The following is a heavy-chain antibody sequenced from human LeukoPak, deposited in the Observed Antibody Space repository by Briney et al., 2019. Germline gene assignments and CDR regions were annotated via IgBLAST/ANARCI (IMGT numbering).Heavy chain of an antibody. CDR3: ARGPRLAARSWFDP. D-gene: IGHD6-6*01. CDR1: GRSFSDYY. Sequence: SETLSLTCAVYGRSFSDYYWSWIRQPPGKGLEWIGEINHSGSTNYNPSLKSRVTISVDTSKNQFSLKLSSVTAADTAVYYCARGPRLAARSWFDPWGQGTLVTVSS. J-gene: IGHJ5*02. CDR2: INHSGST. V-gene: IGHV4-34*01.